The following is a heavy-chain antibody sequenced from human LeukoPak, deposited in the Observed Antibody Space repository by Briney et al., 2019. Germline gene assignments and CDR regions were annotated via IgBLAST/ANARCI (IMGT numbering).Heavy chain of an antibody. CDR2: IYYNGST. V-gene: IGHV4-59*12. D-gene: IGHD1-7*01. J-gene: IGHJ2*01. CDR1: GGSISKYY. Sequence: SETLSLTCSVSGGSISKYYWSWIRQPPGKGLEWIGYIYYNGSTTYNPSLKSRVIISVDTSKNQFSLKLSSVTAADTAVYYCARDYNWNYGWYFDLWGRGTLVTVSS. CDR3: ARDYNWNYGWYFDL.